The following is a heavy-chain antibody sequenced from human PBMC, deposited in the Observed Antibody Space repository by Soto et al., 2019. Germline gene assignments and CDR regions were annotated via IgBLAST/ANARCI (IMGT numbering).Heavy chain of an antibody. CDR3: AKDLNSGWSPRWFDP. CDR2: ISYDGSNK. Sequence: GGSVRLSCAASGFTFSSYGMHWVRQAPGKGLEWVAVISYDGSNKYYADSVKGRFTISRDNSKNTLYLQMNSLRAEDTAVYYCAKDLNSGWSPRWFDPWGQGTLVTVSS. V-gene: IGHV3-30*18. J-gene: IGHJ5*02. CDR1: GFTFSSYG. D-gene: IGHD6-19*01.